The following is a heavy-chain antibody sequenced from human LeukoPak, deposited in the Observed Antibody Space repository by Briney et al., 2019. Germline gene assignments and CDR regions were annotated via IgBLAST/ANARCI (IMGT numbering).Heavy chain of an antibody. CDR1: GYTFTNYG. V-gene: IGHV1-18*01. Sequence: ASVKVSCKASGYTFTNYGISWVRQAPGQGLECMGWISAYNGNTNYAQRFQGRVTMTTDTSTSTAYMELRSLRSDDTAVYYCASGTTDIVVVPATLRNYYFDYWGQGTLVTVSS. CDR2: ISAYNGNT. CDR3: ASGTTDIVVVPATLRNYYFDY. D-gene: IGHD2-2*01. J-gene: IGHJ4*02.